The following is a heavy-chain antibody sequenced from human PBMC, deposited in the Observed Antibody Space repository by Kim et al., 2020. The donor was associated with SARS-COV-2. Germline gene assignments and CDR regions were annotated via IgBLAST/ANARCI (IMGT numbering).Heavy chain of an antibody. CDR3: ARAGNYYDTSGYYYFDY. D-gene: IGHD3-22*01. V-gene: IGHV3-11*04. Sequence: VKGRFTITRANAKNSLYLQMNSLRAEDTAVYYCARAGNYYDTSGYYYFDYWGQGTLVTVSS. J-gene: IGHJ4*02.